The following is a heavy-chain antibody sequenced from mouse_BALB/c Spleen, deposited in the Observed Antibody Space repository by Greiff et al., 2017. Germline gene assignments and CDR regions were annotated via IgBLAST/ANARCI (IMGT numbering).Heavy chain of an antibody. D-gene: IGHD3-1*01. CDR3: ARQLGLLYAMDY. V-gene: IGHV5-12-2*01. J-gene: IGHJ4*01. CDR1: GFTFSSYA. Sequence: DVKLVESGGGLVKPGGSLKLSCAASGFTFSSYAMSWVRQTPEKRLEWVAYISNGGGSTYYPDTVKGRFTISRDNAKNTLYLQMSSLKSEDTAMYYCARQLGLLYAMDYWGQGTSVTVSS. CDR2: ISNGGGST.